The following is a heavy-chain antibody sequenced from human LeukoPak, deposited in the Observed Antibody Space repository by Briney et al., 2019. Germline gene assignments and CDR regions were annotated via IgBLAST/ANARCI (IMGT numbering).Heavy chain of an antibody. CDR3: AKDEWGIVVVPAAMLSDY. CDR1: GFTFSSYG. CDR2: ISGSGGST. J-gene: IGHJ4*02. V-gene: IGHV3-23*01. D-gene: IGHD2-2*01. Sequence: GGSLRLSCAASGFTFSSYGMHWVRQAPGKGLEWVSAISGSGGSTYYADSVKGRFTISRDNSKNTLYLQMNSLRAEDTAVYYCAKDEWGIVVVPAAMLSDYWGQGTLVTVSS.